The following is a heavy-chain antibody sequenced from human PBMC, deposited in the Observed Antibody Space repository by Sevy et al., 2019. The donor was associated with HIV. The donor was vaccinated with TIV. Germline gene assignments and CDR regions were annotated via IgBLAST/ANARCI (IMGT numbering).Heavy chain of an antibody. CDR3: AKRQILTDSSGYYYYFDY. D-gene: IGHD3-22*01. Sequence: GGSLRLSCAASGFTFSSYAMSWVRQAPGKGLEWVSAISGSGGSTYYADSVKGRFTIPRDNSKNTLYRQMNSLRAEDTAVYYCAKRQILTDSSGYYYYFDYWGQGTLVTVSS. J-gene: IGHJ4*02. CDR1: GFTFSSYA. V-gene: IGHV3-23*01. CDR2: ISGSGGST.